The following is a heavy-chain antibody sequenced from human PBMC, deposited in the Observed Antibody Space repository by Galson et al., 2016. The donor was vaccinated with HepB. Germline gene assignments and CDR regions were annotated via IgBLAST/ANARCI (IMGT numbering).Heavy chain of an antibody. D-gene: IGHD2-21*02. V-gene: IGHV3-30*18. J-gene: IGHJ4*02. CDR1: GFIFSNYG. CDR2: ISYDGSDK. Sequence: LRLSCAASGFIFSNYGMHWVRQAPGKGLEWVTVISYDGSDKYYADSVKGRFTISRDNSKNTVHLQMNSLRPEDAAVYYCAKVCGGDCPEGDYWGQGTLVAVSS. CDR3: AKVCGGDCPEGDY.